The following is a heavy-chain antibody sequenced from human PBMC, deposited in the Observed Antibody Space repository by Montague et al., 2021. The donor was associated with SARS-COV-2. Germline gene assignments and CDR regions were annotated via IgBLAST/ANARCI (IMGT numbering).Heavy chain of an antibody. CDR1: GDSTSCPNCY. Sequence: SETLSLTRTVSGDSTSCPNCYWGWIRQPPGKGLDWIGTIYNSGTTYYNPSLKSRLTISIDMSKNQFSLKLSSVTAADTAVYYCARHRNYGDHSLDNWFHPWGQGTLVTVSS. CDR2: IYNSGTT. D-gene: IGHD4-17*01. CDR3: ARHRNYGDHSLDNWFHP. J-gene: IGHJ5*02. V-gene: IGHV4-39*01.